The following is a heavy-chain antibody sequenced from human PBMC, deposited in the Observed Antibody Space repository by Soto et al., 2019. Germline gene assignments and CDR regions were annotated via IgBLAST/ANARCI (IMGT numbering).Heavy chain of an antibody. Sequence: QVQLQQWGAGLLKPSETLSLTCAVYGGSFSGYYWSWIRQPPGKGLEWIGEINHSGSTNYNPSLKSRVTISVDTSKNQFTLKLSSVTAADTAVYDCASAWIRSEAGGDYWGQGTLVTVSS. J-gene: IGHJ4*02. CDR2: INHSGST. CDR3: ASAWIRSEAGGDY. D-gene: IGHD3-10*01. CDR1: GGSFSGYY. V-gene: IGHV4-34*01.